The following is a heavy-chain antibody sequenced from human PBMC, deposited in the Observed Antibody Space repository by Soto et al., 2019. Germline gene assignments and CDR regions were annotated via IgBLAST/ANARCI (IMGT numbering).Heavy chain of an antibody. CDR3: TRVSGGGYDYYYYYGMDV. CDR1: GFTFGDYA. J-gene: IGHJ6*02. CDR2: IRSKAYGGTT. V-gene: IGHV3-49*03. D-gene: IGHD5-12*01. Sequence: PGGSLRLSCTASGFTFGDYAMSWFRQAPGKGLEWVGFIRSKAYGGTTEYAASVKGRFTISRDDSKSIAYLQMNSLKTEDTAVYYCTRVSGGGYDYYYYYGMDVWGQGTTVTVSS.